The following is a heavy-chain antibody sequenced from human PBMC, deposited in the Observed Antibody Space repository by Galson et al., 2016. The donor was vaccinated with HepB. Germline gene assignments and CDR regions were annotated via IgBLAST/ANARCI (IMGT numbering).Heavy chain of an antibody. CDR3: VGWYSGTYSANY. CDR1: GFTFSGSW. Sequence: SLRLSCAASGFTFSGSWMSWVRQAPGNGLEWVAHIYQAGTAIYYVDSVKGRFTISRDNAKNSLYLQMSSLRAEDTAVYFCVGWYSGTYSANYWGQGTLVTVSS. CDR2: IYQAGTAI. V-gene: IGHV3-7*01. D-gene: IGHD1-26*01. J-gene: IGHJ4*02.